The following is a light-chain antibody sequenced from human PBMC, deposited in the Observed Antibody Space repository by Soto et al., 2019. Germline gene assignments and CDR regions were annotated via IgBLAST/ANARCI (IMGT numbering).Light chain of an antibody. Sequence: QSALTQPPSVSGAPGQRVTISCTGSSSNIGANYEVHWYQQLPGTAPKLLIYSNNNRPSGVPDRFSGSKSGTSASLAITGLQAEDEADYYCQSYDSSLSAVVFGGGTKLTVL. J-gene: IGLJ2*01. CDR1: SSNIGANYE. V-gene: IGLV1-40*01. CDR2: SNN. CDR3: QSYDSSLSAVV.